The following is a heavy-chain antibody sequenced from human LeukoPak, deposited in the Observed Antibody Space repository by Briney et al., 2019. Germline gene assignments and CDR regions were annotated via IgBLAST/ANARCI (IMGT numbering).Heavy chain of an antibody. J-gene: IGHJ3*02. CDR3: ARPYSPVSDAFDI. Sequence: GGSLRLSCAASGFTFSNYWMNWVRQPPGKGLEWVANIKQDGSEKYYVDSVKGRFTISRDNAKNSLYLQMNSLRVEDTAVYYCARPYSPVSDAFDIWGQGTMVTVSS. D-gene: IGHD2-21*01. CDR1: GFTFSNYW. V-gene: IGHV3-7*01. CDR2: IKQDGSEK.